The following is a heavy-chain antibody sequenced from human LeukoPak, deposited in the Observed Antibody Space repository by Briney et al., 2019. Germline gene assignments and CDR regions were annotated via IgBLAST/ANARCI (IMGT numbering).Heavy chain of an antibody. D-gene: IGHD1-26*01. CDR3: VKSGGYGLIGY. V-gene: IGHV4-39*01. CDR1: GASISGSGYY. J-gene: IGHJ4*02. CDR2: IYYTGST. Sequence: PSETLSLTCAVSGASISGSGYYLGWIRQPPGKGLEWIGNIYYTGSTYYNASLQSRVTISIDTSKNQFSLRLNSVTAADTAMYYCVKSGGYGLIGYRGQGTLVTVSS.